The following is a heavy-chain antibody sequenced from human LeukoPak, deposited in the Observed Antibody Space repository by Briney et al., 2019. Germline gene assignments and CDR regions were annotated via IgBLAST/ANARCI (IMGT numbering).Heavy chain of an antibody. Sequence: GRSLRLSCAASGFTFDDYAMHWVRQAPGKGLEWVSGISWNSGSIGYADSVKGRFTISRDNAKNSLYLQMNSLRAEDTAFYYCAKDISSGNVPYYYYGMDVWGQGTTVTVSS. J-gene: IGHJ6*02. V-gene: IGHV3-9*01. D-gene: IGHD3-10*01. CDR2: ISWNSGSI. CDR3: AKDISSGNVPYYYYGMDV. CDR1: GFTFDDYA.